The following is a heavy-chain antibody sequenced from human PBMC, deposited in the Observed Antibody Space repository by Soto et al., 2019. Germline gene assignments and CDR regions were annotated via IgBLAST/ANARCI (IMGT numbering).Heavy chain of an antibody. CDR3: ARVRRSSGYYYGY. Sequence: SGKGSCKPSGYTFTRYAINWVRQAPGQGLEWMGWISAYNGSTSYAQKFQGRVTMTRDTSTSTVYMELSSLRSEDTAVYYCARVRRSSGYYYGYWGQGNPVTVSS. V-gene: IGHV1-18*01. CDR2: ISAYNGST. D-gene: IGHD3-22*01. J-gene: IGHJ4*02. CDR1: GYTFTRYA.